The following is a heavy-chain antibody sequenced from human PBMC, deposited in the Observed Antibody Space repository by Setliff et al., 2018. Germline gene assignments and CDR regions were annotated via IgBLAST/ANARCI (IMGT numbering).Heavy chain of an antibody. CDR3: ARDRTAYSYGLDV. D-gene: IGHD5-18*01. CDR1: GGSVSPYF. Sequence: PSETLSLTCTVSGGSVSPYFWSWIRQPPGKGLQWIGCIYHNGNTNFNPSLKSRVNMSTDTSKNQFALNLKSVTAADTAVYYCARDRTAYSYGLDVWGQGTTVTVSS. J-gene: IGHJ6*02. V-gene: IGHV4-59*02. CDR2: IYHNGNT.